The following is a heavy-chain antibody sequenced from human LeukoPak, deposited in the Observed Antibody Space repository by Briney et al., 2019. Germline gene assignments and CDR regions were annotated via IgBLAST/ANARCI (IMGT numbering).Heavy chain of an antibody. V-gene: IGHV3-21*01. J-gene: IGHJ4*02. CDR3: ARVGHDYYDSTSSGYYFDY. CDR1: GFNFSDYY. Sequence: GGSLRLSCVASGFNFSDYYMNWIRQSPGKGLEWVSSISSSSSYIYYADSVKGRFTISRDNAKNSLYLQMNSLRAEDTAVYYCARVGHDYYDSTSSGYYFDYWGQGTLVTVSS. D-gene: IGHD3-22*01. CDR2: ISSSSSYI.